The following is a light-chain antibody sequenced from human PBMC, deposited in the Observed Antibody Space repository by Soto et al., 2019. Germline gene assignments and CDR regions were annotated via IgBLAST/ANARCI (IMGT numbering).Light chain of an antibody. CDR3: QKYGGSPST. CDR2: GAS. V-gene: IGKV3-15*01. CDR1: QSIGDT. J-gene: IGKJ5*01. Sequence: EIVMTQSPATLSVSPGGRVTLSCRASQSIGDTIAWYQQKPGQAPRLLIYGASARATGFPARFSGTGSGTDFTLTISRLEPEDFAVYYCQKYGGSPSTFGQGTRLEIK.